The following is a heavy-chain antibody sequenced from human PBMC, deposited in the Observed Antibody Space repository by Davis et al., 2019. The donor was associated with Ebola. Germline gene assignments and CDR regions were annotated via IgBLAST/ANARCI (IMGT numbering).Heavy chain of an antibody. CDR2: IYPGDSDT. CDR3: ARYNPIYCSNTSCHRGYFDY. J-gene: IGHJ4*02. V-gene: IGHV5-51*01. Sequence: PGGSLRLSCKGSGYSFTNYWIAWVRQMPGKGLEWMGMIYPGDSDTRYSPSFQGQVTISADKSISTAYLQRSSLKASDTAKYYCARYNPIYCSNTSCHRGYFDYWGQGTPVTVSS. CDR1: GYSFTNYW. D-gene: IGHD2-2*01.